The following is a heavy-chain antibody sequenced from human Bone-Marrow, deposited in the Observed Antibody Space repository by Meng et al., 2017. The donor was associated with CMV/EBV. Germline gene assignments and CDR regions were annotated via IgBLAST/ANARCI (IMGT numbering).Heavy chain of an antibody. J-gene: IGHJ4*02. CDR1: GGTFSSYT. V-gene: IGHV1-69*02. D-gene: IGHD2-2*01. CDR3: ARGYCSSTSCPPYYFDY. Sequence: SVKVSCKASGGTFSSYTISWVRQAPGQGLEWMGRIIPILGIANYAQKFQGRVTITADKSTSTAYMELRSLRSDDTAVYYCARGYCSSTSCPPYYFDYWGQGTLVTVSS. CDR2: IIPILGIA.